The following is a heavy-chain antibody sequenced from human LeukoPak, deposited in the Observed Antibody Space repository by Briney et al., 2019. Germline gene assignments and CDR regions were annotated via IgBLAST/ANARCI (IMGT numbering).Heavy chain of an antibody. J-gene: IGHJ3*02. Sequence: QSGGSLRLSCAASGFTFSSYAMSWVRQAPGKGLEWVSVIYTRGNKFYADSVKGRFMISRDNSESALYLQMNNLRAEDTAVYYCARPHNNSLDNAFDIWGPGTRVTVSS. CDR3: ARPHNNSLDNAFDI. CDR1: GFTFSSYA. D-gene: IGHD1/OR15-1a*01. V-gene: IGHV3-53*01. CDR2: IYTRGNK.